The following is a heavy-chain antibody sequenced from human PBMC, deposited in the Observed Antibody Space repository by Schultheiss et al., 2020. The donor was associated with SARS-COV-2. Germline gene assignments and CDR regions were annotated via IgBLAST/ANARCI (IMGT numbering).Heavy chain of an antibody. CDR2: ISAGGYDT. J-gene: IGHJ4*02. D-gene: IGHD5-24*01. CDR3: AREIAPIGRPAFDY. V-gene: IGHV3-23*01. CDR1: GFTFSSYG. Sequence: GGSLRLSCAASGFTFSSYGMHWVRQAPGKGLEWVSGISAGGYDTYYADSVKGHFAISRDNSKNTLYLQMNSLRAGDTAVHYCAREIAPIGRPAFDYWDQGSLVTVS.